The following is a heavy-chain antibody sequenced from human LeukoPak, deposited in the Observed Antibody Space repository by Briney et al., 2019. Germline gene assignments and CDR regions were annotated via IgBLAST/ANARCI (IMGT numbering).Heavy chain of an antibody. Sequence: ASVTVSCTASGYTFTSYAMNWVRQAPGQGLEWMGWINTNTGNPTYAQGFTGRFVFSLDTSVSTAYLQISSLKAEDTAAYYCARVIAARSLYYYMDVWGKGTTVTVSS. CDR3: ARVIAARSLYYYMDV. CDR2: INTNTGNP. D-gene: IGHD6-6*01. V-gene: IGHV7-4-1*02. CDR1: GYTFTSYA. J-gene: IGHJ6*03.